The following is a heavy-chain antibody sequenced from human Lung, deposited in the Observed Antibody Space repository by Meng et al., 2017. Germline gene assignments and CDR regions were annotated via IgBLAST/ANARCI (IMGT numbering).Heavy chain of an antibody. V-gene: IGHV4-61*08. CDR2: VYFSGST. CDR1: GASVSSGGYY. Sequence: VQLQRSGPGLVRPSETLSLTCTVSGASVSSGGYYWSWIRLPPGKGLEWIGYVYFSGSTNYNPSLKSRVTISLDTSKNQFSLKLNSVTAAETAVYYCARGGTVVNRGYWGQGTLVTVSS. CDR3: ARGGTVVNRGY. D-gene: IGHD4-23*01. J-gene: IGHJ4*02.